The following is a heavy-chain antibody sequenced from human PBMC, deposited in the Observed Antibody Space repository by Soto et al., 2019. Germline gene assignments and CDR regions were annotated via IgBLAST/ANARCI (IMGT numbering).Heavy chain of an antibody. CDR3: ARPPYYYDTSGYSY. CDR1: GFTFSSYS. V-gene: IGHV3-21*01. CDR2: ISRSSSYI. J-gene: IGHJ4*02. Sequence: EVQLVESGGGLVKPGGSLRLSCAASGFTFSSYSMNWVRQAPGKGLEWVSSISRSSSYIYYADSVQGRFTISRDNAKNSLYLQMNSLRAEDTAVYYCARPPYYYDTSGYSYGGQGTLVTVSS. D-gene: IGHD3-22*01.